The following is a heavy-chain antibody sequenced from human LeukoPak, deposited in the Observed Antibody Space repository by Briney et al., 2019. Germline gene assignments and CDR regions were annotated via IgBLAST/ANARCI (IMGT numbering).Heavy chain of an antibody. Sequence: PGGSLRLSCTASGFTFGDYAMSWVRQAPGKGLEWVGFIRSKANGGTTEYAASVKGRFTISRDDSKSTAYLQMNSLKTEDTAVYYCTRDKILGYCSSTSCPEGAFDYWGQGTLVTVSS. D-gene: IGHD2-2*01. J-gene: IGHJ4*02. CDR1: GFTFGDYA. CDR3: TRDKILGYCSSTSCPEGAFDY. CDR2: IRSKANGGTT. V-gene: IGHV3-49*04.